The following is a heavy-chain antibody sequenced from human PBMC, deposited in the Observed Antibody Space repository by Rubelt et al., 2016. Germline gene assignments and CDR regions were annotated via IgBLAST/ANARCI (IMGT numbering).Heavy chain of an antibody. CDR1: GDSISSYY. V-gene: IGHV4-59*12. J-gene: IGHJ4*02. Sequence: QVQLQESGPGLVKPSETLSLTCTVSGDSISSYYWSWIRQPPGKGLEWIGSIYYSGSANYNPSLKSRVTISVDTSKKSVSGRVGSVTAADRAVYCCAGGYGMPTGGLDYWGQGTLVTVSS. CDR3: AGGYGMPTGGLDY. CDR2: IYYSGSA. D-gene: IGHD7-27*01.